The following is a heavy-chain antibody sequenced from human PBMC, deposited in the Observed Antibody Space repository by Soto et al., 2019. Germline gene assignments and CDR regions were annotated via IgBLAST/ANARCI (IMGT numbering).Heavy chain of an antibody. CDR1: GFMFSAYW. D-gene: IGHD5-18*01. J-gene: IGHJ4*02. V-gene: IGHV3-7*01. Sequence: EVQLVESGGGLVQPGGSLRLSCAASGFMFSAYWMSWVRQAPGKGLEWVANIHGDGGKIYYVDSVKGRFTISRDNAKRSLYLQMNSLRAEDTAVYYCARDLYGRYTYGPGDYWGQGALVAVSS. CDR3: ARDLYGRYTYGPGDY. CDR2: IHGDGGKI.